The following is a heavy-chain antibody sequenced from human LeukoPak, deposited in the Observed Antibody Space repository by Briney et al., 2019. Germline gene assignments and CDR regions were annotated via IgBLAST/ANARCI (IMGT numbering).Heavy chain of an antibody. D-gene: IGHD3-3*01. V-gene: IGHV4-59*08. Sequence: PSETLSLTCTVSGGSISNYYWSWIRQPPGKGLEWIGYISYSGSTNYNPSPRSRVALSEDTSRNQFSLRLNSVTAADTAVYYCARHIPVIWSSGYYYGMDVWGQGTTATVSS. CDR3: ARHIPVIWSSGYYYGMDV. CDR1: GGSISNYY. CDR2: ISYSGST. J-gene: IGHJ6*02.